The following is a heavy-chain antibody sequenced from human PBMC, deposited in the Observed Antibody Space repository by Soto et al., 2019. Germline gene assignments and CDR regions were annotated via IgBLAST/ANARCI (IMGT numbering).Heavy chain of an antibody. J-gene: IGHJ4*02. CDR1: GVTFSSYS. CDR2: ISSSSSYI. D-gene: IGHD6-6*01. CDR3: ARDLGPYSSSSY. V-gene: IGHV3-21*01. Sequence: GGSLRLSCAASGVTFSSYSMNWVRQAPGKGLEWVSSISSSSSYIYYADSVKGRFTISRDNAKNSLYLQMNSLRAEDTAVYYCARDLGPYSSSSYWGQGTLVTVSS.